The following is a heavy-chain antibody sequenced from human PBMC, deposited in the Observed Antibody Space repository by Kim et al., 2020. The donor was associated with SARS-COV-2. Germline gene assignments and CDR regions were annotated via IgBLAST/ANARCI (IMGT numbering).Heavy chain of an antibody. V-gene: IGHV4-59*01. D-gene: IGHD5-18*01. CDR3: ARDASGYNYGNYYYHGMDV. CDR2: IYYNGST. Sequence: SETLSLTCTVSGDSISSYYWSWIRQPPGKGLEWIAYIYYNGSTNCNPSLKSRVTISLDTSKNQFSLKLSSVTAADTAVYYCARDASGYNYGNYYYHGMDVWGQGTTVTVSS. J-gene: IGHJ6*02. CDR1: GDSISSYY.